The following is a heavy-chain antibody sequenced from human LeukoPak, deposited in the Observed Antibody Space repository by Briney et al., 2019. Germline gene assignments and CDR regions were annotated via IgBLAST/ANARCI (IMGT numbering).Heavy chain of an antibody. J-gene: IGHJ4*02. CDR3: ARGSGLEPEDY. V-gene: IGHV4-59*01. CDR1: GGSISSYY. Sequence: SETLSLTCTVFGGSISSYYWSWIRQPPGKGLEWIGYIYYSGSTNYNPSLKSRVTISVDTSKNQFSLELSSVTAADTAVYYCARGSGLEPEDYWGQGTLVTVSS. CDR2: IYYSGST. D-gene: IGHD6-25*01.